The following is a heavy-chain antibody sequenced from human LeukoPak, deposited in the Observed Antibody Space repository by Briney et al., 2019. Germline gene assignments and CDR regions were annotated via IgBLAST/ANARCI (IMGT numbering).Heavy chain of an antibody. D-gene: IGHD6-19*01. V-gene: IGHV4-39*07. CDR2: IYYSGST. CDR1: GGSISSSSYY. Sequence: KPSETLSLTCTVSGGSISSSSYYWGWIRQPPGKGLEWIGSIYYSGSTYYNPSLKSRVTISVDTSKNQFSLKLSSVTAADTAVYYCARDVRPIAVAVINWFDPWGQGTLVTVSS. CDR3: ARDVRPIAVAVINWFDP. J-gene: IGHJ5*02.